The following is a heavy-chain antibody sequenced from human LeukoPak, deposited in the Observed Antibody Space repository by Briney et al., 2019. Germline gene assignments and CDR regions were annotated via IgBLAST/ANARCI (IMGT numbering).Heavy chain of an antibody. CDR3: ARERAQWLVIGRGYFDY. V-gene: IGHV4-34*01. D-gene: IGHD6-19*01. CDR2: INHSGST. CDR1: GGSFSGYY. Sequence: PSEPLSLTCAVCGGSFSGYYWSWIRQPPGKGLEWIGEINHSGSTNYNPSRKSRVTISVDTSKNQFSLKLSSVTAADTAVYYCARERAQWLVIGRGYFDYWGQGTLVTVSS. J-gene: IGHJ4*02.